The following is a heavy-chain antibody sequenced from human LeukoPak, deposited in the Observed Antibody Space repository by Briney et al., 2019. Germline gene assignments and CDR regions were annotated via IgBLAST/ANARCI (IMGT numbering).Heavy chain of an antibody. CDR3: ARRYCSTTSCLFDY. CDR2: ISSSSSSI. D-gene: IGHD2-2*01. Sequence: GGSLRLSCAASGFTFSSYEMTWVRQAPGKGLEWVSYISSSSSSISYADSVKGRFTISRDNAKNSLFLQMNSLRAEDTAVYYCARRYCSTTSCLFDYWGQGTLVTVSS. V-gene: IGHV3-48*03. CDR1: GFTFSSYE. J-gene: IGHJ4*02.